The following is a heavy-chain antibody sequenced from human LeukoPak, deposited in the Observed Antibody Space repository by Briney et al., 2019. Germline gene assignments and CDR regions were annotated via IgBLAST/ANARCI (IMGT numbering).Heavy chain of an antibody. V-gene: IGHV4-34*01. CDR1: GGSFSGYY. Sequence: SETLSLTCAVYGGSFSGYYWSWIRQPPGKGLEWIWEINHSGSTNYNPSLKSRVTISVDTSKNQFSLKLSSVTAADTAVYYCARVRGTITMVRGVITYYYYGMDVWGQGTTVTVSS. CDR3: ARVRGTITMVRGVITYYYYGMDV. D-gene: IGHD3-10*01. CDR2: INHSGST. J-gene: IGHJ6*02.